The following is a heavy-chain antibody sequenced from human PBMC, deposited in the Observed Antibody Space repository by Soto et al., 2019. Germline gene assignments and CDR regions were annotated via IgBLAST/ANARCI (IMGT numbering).Heavy chain of an antibody. V-gene: IGHV4-34*01. CDR2: INHSGST. D-gene: IGHD3-10*01. CDR3: ARPIITMVRGVSHFAFDP. Sequence: SETLSLTCAVYGGSFSGYYWSWIRQPPGKGLEWIGEINHSGSTNYNPSLKSRVTISVDTSKNQFSLKLSSVTAADTAVYYCARPIITMVRGVSHFAFDPWGQGTLVTVSS. CDR1: GGSFSGYY. J-gene: IGHJ5*02.